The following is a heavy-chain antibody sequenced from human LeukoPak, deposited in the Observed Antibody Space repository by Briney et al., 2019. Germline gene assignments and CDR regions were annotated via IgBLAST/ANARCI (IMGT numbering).Heavy chain of an antibody. CDR1: GVSFSGYN. V-gene: IGHV4-34*01. Sequence: SETLSLTCAVYGVSFSGYNWSWIRQPPGKGLERIGEINHSGSTNYNPSLKSRVTISVDTSKNQFSLKLSSVTAADTAVYYCARVKSAAKPWFDPWGQGTLVTVSS. D-gene: IGHD2-2*01. J-gene: IGHJ5*02. CDR3: ARVKSAAKPWFDP. CDR2: INHSGST.